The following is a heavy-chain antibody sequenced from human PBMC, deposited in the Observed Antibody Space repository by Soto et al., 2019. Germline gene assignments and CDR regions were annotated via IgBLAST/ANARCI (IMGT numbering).Heavy chain of an antibody. V-gene: IGHV3-72*01. CDR2: GRNRAYSYTT. CDR3: VRVDKQLGPTFFDH. J-gene: IGHJ4*01. D-gene: IGHD1-1*01. Sequence: EVQLVESGGGLVQPGGSLRLSCAASGYIFSAHYIDWFRQGPGKWLEWVGRGRNRAYSYTTEYAASVKGRFTISREDSENSAYLQVTSLKIADTALYYGVRVDKQLGPTFFDHWGHGILVTVSS. CDR1: GYIFSAHY.